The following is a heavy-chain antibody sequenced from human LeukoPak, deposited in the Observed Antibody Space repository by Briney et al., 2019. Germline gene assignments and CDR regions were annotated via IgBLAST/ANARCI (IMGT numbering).Heavy chain of an antibody. Sequence: GGSLRLSCAASEFTFSSYAMSWVRQAPGKGLEWVSAISGSGGSTYYADSVKGRFTISRDNSKNTLYLQMNSLRAEDTAVYYCAKLYSSGINAFDYWGQGTLVTVSS. D-gene: IGHD6-19*01. CDR3: AKLYSSGINAFDY. CDR2: ISGSGGST. J-gene: IGHJ4*02. CDR1: EFTFSSYA. V-gene: IGHV3-23*01.